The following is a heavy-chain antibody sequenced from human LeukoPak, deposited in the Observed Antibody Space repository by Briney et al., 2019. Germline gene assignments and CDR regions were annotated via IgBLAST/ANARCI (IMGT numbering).Heavy chain of an antibody. CDR2: INSDGSTT. V-gene: IGHV3-74*01. Sequence: GGSLRLSCAASGFTFITYWMHWVRQAPGRGLAWVSSINSDGSTTTYADYVKGRFTISRDNAKNMVYLQMNSLRAEDTAVYYCARAFGSGSQVINYFDFWGQGTLVTVSS. CDR1: GFTFITYW. D-gene: IGHD3-10*01. J-gene: IGHJ4*02. CDR3: ARAFGSGSQVINYFDF.